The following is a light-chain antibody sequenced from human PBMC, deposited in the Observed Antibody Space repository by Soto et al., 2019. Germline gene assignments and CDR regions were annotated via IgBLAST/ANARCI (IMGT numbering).Light chain of an antibody. CDR1: QSISNF. CDR2: AAS. Sequence: DIQMTQSPCSLSAYVGDRVTITCRASQSISNFVNWYQHKPGKAPKLLIYAASNLQSGVPSRFSGSGSGTDFTLTISSLQPGDFATYYCQQSYSTPWTFGQGTK. CDR3: QQSYSTPWT. J-gene: IGKJ1*01. V-gene: IGKV1-39*01.